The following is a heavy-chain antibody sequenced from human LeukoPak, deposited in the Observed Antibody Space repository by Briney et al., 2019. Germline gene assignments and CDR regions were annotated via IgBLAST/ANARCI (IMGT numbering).Heavy chain of an antibody. Sequence: GGSLRLSCAASGFTFSNAWMSWVRQAPGKGLEWVGRIKSKTDGGTTDYAAPVKGRFTISRDDSKNTLYLQMNSLKTEDTAVYYCTTQIRLGTFFRVEDVWGKGTTVTVSS. V-gene: IGHV3-15*01. J-gene: IGHJ6*04. D-gene: IGHD7-27*01. CDR3: TTQIRLGTFFRVEDV. CDR2: IKSKTDGGTT. CDR1: GFTFSNAW.